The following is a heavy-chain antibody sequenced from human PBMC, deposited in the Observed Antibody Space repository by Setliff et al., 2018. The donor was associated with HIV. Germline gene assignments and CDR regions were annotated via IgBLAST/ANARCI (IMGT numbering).Heavy chain of an antibody. CDR3: ARDLQNLSLVSAFDI. CDR2: IYYSGST. J-gene: IGHJ3*02. CDR1: GGSISSGGYY. D-gene: IGHD6-6*01. V-gene: IGHV4-31*03. Sequence: SETLSLTCTVSGGSISSGGYYWSWIRQHPGKGLEWIGYIYYSGSTYYNPSLKSRVTISVDTSKNQFTLKLSSVTAADTAVYYCARDLQNLSLVSAFDIWGQGTMVTVSS.